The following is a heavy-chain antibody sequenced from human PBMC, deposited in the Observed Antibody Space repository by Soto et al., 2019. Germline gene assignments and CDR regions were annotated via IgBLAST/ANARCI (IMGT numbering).Heavy chain of an antibody. CDR1: GFTFSSYG. CDR3: ARGQSSGWYPFIDY. V-gene: IGHV3-33*01. D-gene: IGHD6-19*01. J-gene: IGHJ4*02. CDR2: IWYDGSNK. Sequence: GGSLRLSCAASGFTFSSYGMHWVRQAPGKGLEWVAVIWYDGSNKYYPDSVKGRLTISRNNSKNTLYLQMNSLRAEDTAVYYCARGQSSGWYPFIDYWGQGTLVTVSS.